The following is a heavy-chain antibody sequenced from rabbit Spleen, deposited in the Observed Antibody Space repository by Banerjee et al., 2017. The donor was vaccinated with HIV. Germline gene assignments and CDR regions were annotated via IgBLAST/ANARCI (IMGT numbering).Heavy chain of an antibody. D-gene: IGHD8-1*01. CDR1: GFTLSSYY. CDR3: ARDGAGGSYFAL. J-gene: IGHJ4*01. Sequence: QLVESGGGLVKPGASLTLICTASGFTLSSYYMNWVRQAPGKGLEWIGYIDPVFGITYYANWVNGRFSISRENAQNTVFLQMTSLTAADTATYFCARDGAGGSYFALWGQGTLVTVS. V-gene: IGHV1S7*01. CDR2: IDPVFGIT.